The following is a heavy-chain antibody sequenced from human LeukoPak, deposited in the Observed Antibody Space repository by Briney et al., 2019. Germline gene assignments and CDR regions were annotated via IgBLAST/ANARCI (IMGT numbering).Heavy chain of an antibody. Sequence: GGSLRLSCAASGFTFSSYGMHWVRQAPGKGLEWVAVIRYDGSNKYYEDSVKGRFTISRDNSKNTLYLQMNSLRAEDTAVYYCAKDKIGYCSSTSCYTKSGFDYWGQGTLVTVSS. CDR2: IRYDGSNK. CDR3: AKDKIGYCSSTSCYTKSGFDY. CDR1: GFTFSSYG. V-gene: IGHV3-30*02. J-gene: IGHJ4*02. D-gene: IGHD2-2*02.